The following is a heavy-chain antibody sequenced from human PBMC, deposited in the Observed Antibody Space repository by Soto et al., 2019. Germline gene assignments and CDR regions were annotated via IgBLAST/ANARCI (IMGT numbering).Heavy chain of an antibody. CDR1: AKSVSTNTAF. CDR3: PTGDNRGPKTGYAFDS. D-gene: IGHD5-12*01. CDR2: TYCRSKWYN. J-gene: IGHJ4*02. Sequence: QTLSLTCAISAKSVSTNTAFSYWVRRSQSRGLEWLGRTYCRSKWYNDYAVSVKRRRIIKPDTSNNQLSRTLTSVTPEDTSVYFCPTGDNRGPKTGYAFDSGGQGIMVTVP. V-gene: IGHV6-1*01.